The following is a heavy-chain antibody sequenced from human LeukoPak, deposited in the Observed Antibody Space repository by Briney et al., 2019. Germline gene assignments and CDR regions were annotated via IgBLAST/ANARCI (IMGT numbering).Heavy chain of an antibody. CDR3: AKEGTPYSNYAEIDY. J-gene: IGHJ4*02. Sequence: GRSLRLSCAASGFTFSSYGMHWVRQAPGKGLEWVAVISYDGSNKYYADSVKGRFPISRDNSKNTLYLQMNSLRAEDTAVYYCAKEGTPYSNYAEIDYWGQGTLVTVSS. V-gene: IGHV3-30*18. CDR2: ISYDGSNK. D-gene: IGHD4-11*01. CDR1: GFTFSSYG.